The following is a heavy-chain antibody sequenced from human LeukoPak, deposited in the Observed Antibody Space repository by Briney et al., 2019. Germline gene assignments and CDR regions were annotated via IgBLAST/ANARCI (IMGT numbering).Heavy chain of an antibody. CDR2: IKQDGSEK. Sequence: PGGSLRLSCAASGFTFSSYWMSWVRQAPGKGLEWVANIKQDGSEKYYVDSVKGRFTISRDNAKNSLYLQMNSLRAEDTAVYYCATDQLGSGWYGDAFDIWGQGTMVTVSS. V-gene: IGHV3-7*04. D-gene: IGHD6-19*01. CDR1: GFTFSSYW. J-gene: IGHJ3*02. CDR3: ATDQLGSGWYGDAFDI.